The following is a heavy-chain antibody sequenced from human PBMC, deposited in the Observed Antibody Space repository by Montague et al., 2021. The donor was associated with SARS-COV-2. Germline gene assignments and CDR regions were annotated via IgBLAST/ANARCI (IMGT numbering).Heavy chain of an antibody. V-gene: IGHV4-38-2*02. CDR1: GYSISSGYY. CDR3: ARDDYTPGDYYYYYGMDV. Sequence: SETLSLTCTVSGYSISSGYYWGWIRQPPGKGLEWIGSIYHSGSTYYNPSLKSRVTISVDTSKNQSSLKLSSVTAADTAVYYCARDDYTPGDYYYYYGMDVWGQGTTVTVSS. D-gene: IGHD4-11*01. CDR2: IYHSGST. J-gene: IGHJ6*02.